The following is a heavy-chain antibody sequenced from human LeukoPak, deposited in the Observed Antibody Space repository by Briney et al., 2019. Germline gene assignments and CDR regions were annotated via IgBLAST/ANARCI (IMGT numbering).Heavy chain of an antibody. V-gene: IGHV4-59*01. CDR2: IYYSGST. CDR1: GGSISSYY. D-gene: IGHD3-22*01. Sequence: SETLSLTCTVSGGSISSYYWSWIRQPPGKGLEWIGYIYYSGSTNYNPSLKSRVTISVDTSKNQFSLKLSSVTAADPAVYYCARDFSSSGYYYGWGQGTLVTVSS. CDR3: ARDFSSSGYYYG. J-gene: IGHJ4*02.